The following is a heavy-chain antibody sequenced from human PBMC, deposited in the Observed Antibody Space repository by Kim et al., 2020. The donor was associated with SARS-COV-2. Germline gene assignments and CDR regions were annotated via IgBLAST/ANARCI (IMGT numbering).Heavy chain of an antibody. CDR1: GGSISSYY. V-gene: IGHV4-59*01. D-gene: IGHD1-26*01. Sequence: SETLSLTCTVSGGSISSYYWSWIRQPPGKGLEWIGYIYYSGSTNYNPSLKSRVTISVDTSKNQFSLKLSSVTAADTAVYYCARGVGATPYFDYWGQGTLV. J-gene: IGHJ4*02. CDR2: IYYSGST. CDR3: ARGVGATPYFDY.